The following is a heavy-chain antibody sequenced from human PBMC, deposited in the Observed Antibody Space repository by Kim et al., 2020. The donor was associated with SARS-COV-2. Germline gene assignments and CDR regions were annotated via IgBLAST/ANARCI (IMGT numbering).Heavy chain of an antibody. J-gene: IGHJ6*02. CDR3: ARDNGVAGIGYYYYYGMDV. Sequence: GGSLRLSCAASGFTFSSYCMSWVRQAPGKGLEWVANIKQNGNEKYYVDAVKGRCTISSDNAKNSLNLQMKMLRAEDTAVYYCARDNGVAGIGYYYYYGMDVWGQGTTVTVSS. V-gene: IGHV3-7*03. CDR2: IKQNGNEK. D-gene: IGHD6-19*01. CDR1: GFTFSSYC.